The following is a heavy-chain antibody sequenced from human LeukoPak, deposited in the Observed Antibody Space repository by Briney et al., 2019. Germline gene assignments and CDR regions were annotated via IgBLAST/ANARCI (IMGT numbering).Heavy chain of an antibody. CDR1: GFTVSSNF. CDR2: ISGSGGST. D-gene: IGHD3-10*01. Sequence: GGSLRLSCAASGFTVSSNFLSWVRQAPGKGLEWVSAISGSGGSTYYADSVKGRFTISRDNSESTVYLQMNSLRVEDAAVYYCSKDLTSDFGGDLDPWGQGTLVTVSS. J-gene: IGHJ5*02. CDR3: SKDLTSDFGGDLDP. V-gene: IGHV3-23*01.